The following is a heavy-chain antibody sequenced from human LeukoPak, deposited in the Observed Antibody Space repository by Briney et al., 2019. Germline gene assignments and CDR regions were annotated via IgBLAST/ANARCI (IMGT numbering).Heavy chain of an antibody. D-gene: IGHD3-9*01. J-gene: IGHJ3*01. CDR3: ARAYDILTGYSS. Sequence: ASVKVSCKASGGTFSSYAISWVRLAPGQGLEWMGGIIPIFGTANYAQKFQGRVTITADESTSTAYMELSSLRSEDTAVYYCARAYDILTGYSSWGQGTMVTVSS. CDR2: IIPIFGTA. CDR1: GGTFSSYA. V-gene: IGHV1-69*13.